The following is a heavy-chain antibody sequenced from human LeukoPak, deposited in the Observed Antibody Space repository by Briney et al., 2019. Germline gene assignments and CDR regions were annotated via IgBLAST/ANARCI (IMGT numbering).Heavy chain of an antibody. CDR1: GGSFSGYY. CDR2: INHSGST. J-gene: IGHJ5*02. D-gene: IGHD6-19*01. CDR3: VRGRYSSGWFKDKNWFDP. V-gene: IGHV4-34*01. Sequence: SETLSLTCAVYGGSFSGYYWSWIRQPPGKGLEWIGEINHSGSTNYNPSLKSRATISVDTSKNQFSLKLSSVTAADTAVYYCVRGRYSSGWFKDKNWFDPWGQGIPVTVSS.